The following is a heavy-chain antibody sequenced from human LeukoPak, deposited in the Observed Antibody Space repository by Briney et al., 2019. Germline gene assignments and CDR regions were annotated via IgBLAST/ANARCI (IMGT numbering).Heavy chain of an antibody. J-gene: IGHJ4*02. CDR2: IIPTGGST. CDR3: ARTAARRFDY. Sequence: ASVKVSCKASGYTFPSYFMHWVRQAPGQGLEWMGIIIPTGGSTTCAQKFQGRVTMTRDTSTSTVYMELSSLRSDDTAVYYCARTAARRFDYWGQGTLVTVSS. CDR1: GYTFPSYF. V-gene: IGHV1-46*01. D-gene: IGHD6-6*01.